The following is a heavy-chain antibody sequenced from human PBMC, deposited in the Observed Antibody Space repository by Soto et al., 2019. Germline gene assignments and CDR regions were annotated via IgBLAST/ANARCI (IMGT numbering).Heavy chain of an antibody. Sequence: SETLSLTCTVSGGSISSGGYYWSWIRQHPGKGLEWIGYIYYSGSAYYNPSLKSRVTISVDTSKNQFSPKLSSVTAADTAVYYCARGEMAVNYWGQGTLVTVSS. J-gene: IGHJ4*02. V-gene: IGHV4-31*03. D-gene: IGHD6-19*01. CDR2: IYYSGSA. CDR1: GGSISSGGYY. CDR3: ARGEMAVNY.